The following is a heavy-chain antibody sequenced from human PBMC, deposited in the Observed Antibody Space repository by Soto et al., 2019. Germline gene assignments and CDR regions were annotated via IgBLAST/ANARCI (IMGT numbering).Heavy chain of an antibody. J-gene: IGHJ6*02. V-gene: IGHV4-30-4*01. Sequence: SETLSLTCTVSGGSNSSGDYYWSWIRQPPGKGLEWIGYIYYSGSTYYNPSLKSRVTISVDTSKNQFSLKLSSVTAADTAVYYCARADYYGSGSYYYYYYGMDVWGQGSTVTVS. CDR1: GGSNSSGDYY. D-gene: IGHD3-10*01. CDR3: ARADYYGSGSYYYYYYGMDV. CDR2: IYYSGST.